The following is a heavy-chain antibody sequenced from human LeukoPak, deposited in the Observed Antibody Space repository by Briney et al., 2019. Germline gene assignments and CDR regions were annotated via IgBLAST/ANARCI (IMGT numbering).Heavy chain of an antibody. CDR2: IYSSGST. D-gene: IGHD6-6*01. Sequence: PSETLSLTCTVSGGSISSYYWSWIRQAAGKGLEWIGRIYSSGSTNYNPSLKSRVTMSVDTSKNQFSLKLSSVTAADTAVYYCARVTYSSSSMSVDGFDIWGQGTLVTVSS. CDR1: GGSISSYY. J-gene: IGHJ3*02. V-gene: IGHV4-4*07. CDR3: ARVTYSSSSMSVDGFDI.